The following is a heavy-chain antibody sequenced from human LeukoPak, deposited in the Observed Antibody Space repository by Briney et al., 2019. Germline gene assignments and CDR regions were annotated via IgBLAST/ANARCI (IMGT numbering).Heavy chain of an antibody. Sequence: SETLSLTCTGSGGSISSYYWSWIRQPPGKGLEWIGYIYYSGSTNYNPSLKSRVTISVDTSKNQFSLKLSSVTAADTAVYYCARARSGSYTYFDYWGQGTLVTVSS. CDR3: ARARSGSYTYFDY. CDR1: GGSISSYY. V-gene: IGHV4-59*01. J-gene: IGHJ4*02. D-gene: IGHD1-26*01. CDR2: IYYSGST.